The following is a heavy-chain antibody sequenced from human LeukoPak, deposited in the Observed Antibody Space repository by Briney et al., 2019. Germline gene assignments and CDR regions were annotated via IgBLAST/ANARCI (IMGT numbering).Heavy chain of an antibody. CDR3: ATSPRGDILTGYFY. CDR1: EFTFSSYE. V-gene: IGHV3-48*03. J-gene: IGHJ4*02. Sequence: KTGGSLRLSCAASEFTFSSYEMSWVRQAPGKGLEWISYISNIGSIIYYADSVKGRFTISRDNAKNSLYLQMNSLRAEDTAVYYCATSPRGDILTGYFYWGQGTLVTVSS. D-gene: IGHD3-9*01. CDR2: ISNIGSII.